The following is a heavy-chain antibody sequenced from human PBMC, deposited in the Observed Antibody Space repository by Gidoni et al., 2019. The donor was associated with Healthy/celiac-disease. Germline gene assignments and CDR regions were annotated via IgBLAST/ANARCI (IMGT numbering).Heavy chain of an antibody. V-gene: IGHV5-51*01. J-gene: IGHJ2*01. D-gene: IGHD2-15*01. Sequence: EVQLVQSGAEVKKRGESQKISCKGSGYSFTSYWIGWVRQMPGKGLEWMGIIYPGDSDTRYSPSFQGQVTISADKSISTAYLQWSSLKASDTAMYYCARQGCSGGSCYSAVGYFDLWGRGTLVTVSS. CDR1: GYSFTSYW. CDR3: ARQGCSGGSCYSAVGYFDL. CDR2: IYPGDSDT.